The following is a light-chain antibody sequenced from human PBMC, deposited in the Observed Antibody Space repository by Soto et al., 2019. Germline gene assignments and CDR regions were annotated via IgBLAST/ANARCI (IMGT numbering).Light chain of an antibody. V-gene: IGLV2-14*03. Sequence: QSALTQPASVSGSPGQSITISCTGTSSDVGAYNYVSWYQQHPSKAPKLMIYGVSNRPSGISNRFSGSKSGNTASLTISGLQPEDEADYYCNSYAGNIGYVFGTGTKLTVL. CDR3: NSYAGNIGYV. CDR2: GVS. J-gene: IGLJ1*01. CDR1: SSDVGAYNY.